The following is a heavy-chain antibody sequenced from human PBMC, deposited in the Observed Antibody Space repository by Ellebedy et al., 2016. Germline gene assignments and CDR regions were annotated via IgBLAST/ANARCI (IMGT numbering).Heavy chain of an antibody. J-gene: IGHJ4*02. CDR3: ARRNYGGNSGYFDY. D-gene: IGHD4-23*01. V-gene: IGHV1-8*01. CDR2: MNPNSGNT. CDR1: GYTFTSYD. Sequence: ASVKVSCXASGYTFTSYDINWVRQATGQGLEWMGWMNPNSGNTGYAQKFQGRVTMTRNTSISTAYMELSSLRSEDTAVYYCARRNYGGNSGYFDYWGQGTLVTVSS.